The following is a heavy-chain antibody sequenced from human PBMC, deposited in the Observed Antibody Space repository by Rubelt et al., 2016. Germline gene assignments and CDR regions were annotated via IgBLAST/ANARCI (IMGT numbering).Heavy chain of an antibody. Sequence: QVQLVQSGAEVKKPGSSVKVSCKASGGTFSSYAISWVRQAPGQGLEWMGRISAYNGNTNYAQKLQGRVTMSTDTSTSTAYMELRSLRSDDTAVYYCARDGSPGGYCSSTSCRNFDYWGQGTLVTVSS. V-gene: IGHV1-18*01. CDR1: GGTFSSYA. J-gene: IGHJ4*02. D-gene: IGHD2-2*01. CDR2: ISAYNGNT. CDR3: ARDGSPGGYCSSTSCRNFDY.